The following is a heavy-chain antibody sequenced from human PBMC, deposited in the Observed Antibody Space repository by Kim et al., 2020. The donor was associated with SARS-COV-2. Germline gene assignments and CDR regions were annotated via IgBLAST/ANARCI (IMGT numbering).Heavy chain of an antibody. J-gene: IGHJ4*02. CDR2: ITYDGSNK. Sequence: GGSLRLSCAASGFTFSSYGMHWVRQAPGKGLEWVAVITYDGSNKYYADSVKGRFTISRDNSKNTLYLQMNSLRAEDTAVYYCAKERGDHDSSGYHLDYWGQGTLVTVSS. D-gene: IGHD3-22*01. CDR3: AKERGDHDSSGYHLDY. V-gene: IGHV3-30*18. CDR1: GFTFSSYG.